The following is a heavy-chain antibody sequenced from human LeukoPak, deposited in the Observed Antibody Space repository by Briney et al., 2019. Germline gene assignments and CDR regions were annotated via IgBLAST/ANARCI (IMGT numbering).Heavy chain of an antibody. CDR2: ISSSGSTI. Sequence: GGSLRLSCAASGFTFSSYEMNWVRQAPGKGLEWVSYISSSGSTIYYADSVKGRFTISRDNSKSSLYLKMNRLRAEDTAVYYCARLVLGSIAAAGGFDTWGPGTLVTASS. J-gene: IGHJ5*02. D-gene: IGHD6-13*01. V-gene: IGHV3-48*03. CDR1: GFTFSSYE. CDR3: ARLVLGSIAAAGGFDT.